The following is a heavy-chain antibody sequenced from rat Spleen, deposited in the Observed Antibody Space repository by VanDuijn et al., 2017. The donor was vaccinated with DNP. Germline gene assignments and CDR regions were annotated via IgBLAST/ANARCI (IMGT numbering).Heavy chain of an antibody. V-gene: IGHV3-3*01. CDR1: GYSITSGYG. CDR3: ARCPGYNRGYFDY. Sequence: EVQLQESGPGLVKPSQSLSLTCSVTGYSITSGYGWNWIRKFPGNKLEWMGYINSEGSTNYNPPLKSQISITRDTSKNQFFLQLTSVTTEDTATYYCARCPGYNRGYFDYWGQGVMVTVSS. D-gene: IGHD1-10*01. J-gene: IGHJ2*01. CDR2: INSEGST.